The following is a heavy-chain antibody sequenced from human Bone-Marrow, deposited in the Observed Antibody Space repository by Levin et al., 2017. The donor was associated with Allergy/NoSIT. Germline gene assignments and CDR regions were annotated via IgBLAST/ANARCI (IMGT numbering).Heavy chain of an antibody. J-gene: IGHJ5*02. D-gene: IGHD1-26*01. CDR1: GDSINNYY. Sequence: SETLSLTCTVSGDSINNYYWSWIRQPPGKGLEWIGYIYSSGSTSYNPSLKSRVSISVDTSRNQFSLNLTPVTAADTAVYYCARQRRVRIENTGTFLGNWFDPWGQGTLVTVSS. CDR2: IYSSGST. V-gene: IGHV4-59*01. CDR3: ARQRRVRIENTGTFLGNWFDP.